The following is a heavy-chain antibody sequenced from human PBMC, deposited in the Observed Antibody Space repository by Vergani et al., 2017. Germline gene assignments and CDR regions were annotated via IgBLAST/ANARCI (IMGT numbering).Heavy chain of an antibody. CDR2: IYYSGST. J-gene: IGHJ4*02. CDR1: GGSISSYY. CDR3: ARGFYGGNSCFDY. D-gene: IGHD4-23*01. V-gene: IGHV4-59*01. Sequence: QVQLQESGPGLVKPSETLSLTCTVSGGSISSYYWSWIRQPPGKGLEWIGYIYYSGSTNYNPSLKSRVTISVDTSKNQFSLKLSSVTAAHTAVYYCARGFYGGNSCFDYWGQGTLVTVSS.